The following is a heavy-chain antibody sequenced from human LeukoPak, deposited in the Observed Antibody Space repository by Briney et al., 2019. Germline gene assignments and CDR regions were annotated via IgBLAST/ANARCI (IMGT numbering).Heavy chain of an antibody. CDR1: GYTFTSYG. CDR3: ATLEGGSSGWYEMAEVAAI. V-gene: IGHV1-18*01. J-gene: IGHJ3*02. CDR2: ISAYNGNT. Sequence: PWASVKVSCKASGYTFTSYGISWVRQAPGQGLEWMGWISAYNGNTNYAQKLQGRVTMTEDTSTDTAYMELSSLRSEDTAVYYCATLEGGSSGWYEMAEVAAIWGQGTMVTVSS. D-gene: IGHD6-19*01.